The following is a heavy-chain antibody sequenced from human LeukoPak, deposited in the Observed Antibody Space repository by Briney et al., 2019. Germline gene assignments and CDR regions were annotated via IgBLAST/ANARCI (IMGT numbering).Heavy chain of an antibody. CDR3: AKEMTGIAAAAPFDY. Sequence: GGSLRLSCAASGFTFDDYAMHWVRQAPGKGLEWVSGISWNSGSRGYADSVKGRFTISRDNAKNSLYLQMNSLRVEDTALYYCAKEMTGIAAAAPFDYWGQGTLVTVSS. D-gene: IGHD6-13*01. J-gene: IGHJ4*02. V-gene: IGHV3-9*01. CDR2: ISWNSGSR. CDR1: GFTFDDYA.